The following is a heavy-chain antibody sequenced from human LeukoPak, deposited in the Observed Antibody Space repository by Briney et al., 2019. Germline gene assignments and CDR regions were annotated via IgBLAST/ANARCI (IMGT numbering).Heavy chain of an antibody. V-gene: IGHV3-7*01. CDR3: ACGNLVYYYGMDV. D-gene: IGHD3-9*01. CDR1: GFPFSSYW. Sequence: GGSLRLSCVASGFPFSSYWMTWVRQAPGKGLEWVANIKQDGSKKSYVDSVKGRFTISRDNAKNSLYLQMNSLRAEDTAVYYCACGNLVYYYGMDVWGQGTTVTVSS. J-gene: IGHJ6*02. CDR2: IKQDGSKK.